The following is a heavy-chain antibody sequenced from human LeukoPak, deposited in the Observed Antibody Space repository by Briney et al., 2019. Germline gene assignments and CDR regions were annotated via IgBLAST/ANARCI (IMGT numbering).Heavy chain of an antibody. CDR2: ISSSGSIR. Sequence: GGSLRLSCEVSGLTFSTYSMNWVRQAPGKGLEWISYISSSGSIRYYADSVKGRFTISRDNSENTLYLQMNSLRPEDTAVYYCARDGQQWLVGYYFDYWGQGTLVTVSS. D-gene: IGHD6-19*01. CDR1: GLTFSTYS. CDR3: ARDGQQWLVGYYFDY. V-gene: IGHV3-48*01. J-gene: IGHJ4*02.